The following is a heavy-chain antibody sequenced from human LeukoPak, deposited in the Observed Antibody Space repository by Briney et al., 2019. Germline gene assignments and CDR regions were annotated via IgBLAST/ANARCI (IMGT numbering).Heavy chain of an antibody. V-gene: IGHV3-66*01. Sequence: GGSLRLSYATSGFTVSSSYLSWVRQAPGKGLEWVSVIYSDGSTYYADSVKGRFTISRDTSKNTLFLQMNSLRAEDTAVYYCARWVVATMFDYWGPGTLVTVSS. CDR1: GFTVSSSY. J-gene: IGHJ4*02. CDR3: ARWVVATMFDY. D-gene: IGHD5-12*01. CDR2: IYSDGST.